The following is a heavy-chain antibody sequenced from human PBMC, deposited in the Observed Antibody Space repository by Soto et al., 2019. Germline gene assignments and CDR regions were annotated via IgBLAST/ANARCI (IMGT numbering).Heavy chain of an antibody. CDR1: GDSMTISDFL. CDR3: AGPVYAHWAFDI. V-gene: IGHV4-39*01. CDR2: IYYSGLA. D-gene: IGHD2-2*01. J-gene: IGHJ3*02. Sequence: PSETLSLTCTVSGDSMTISDFLWGWVRQPPGKGLEWIGGIYYSGLANYNPSLRSRATMSVDTSRNQFFLNVTSVTAADTAVYYCAGPVYAHWAFDIWGQGKLVTVSS.